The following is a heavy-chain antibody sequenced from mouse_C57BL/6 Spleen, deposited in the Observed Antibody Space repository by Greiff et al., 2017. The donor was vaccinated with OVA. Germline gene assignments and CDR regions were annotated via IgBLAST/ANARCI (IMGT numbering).Heavy chain of an antibody. CDR3: ARDGNYFDY. Sequence: QVQLQQSGAELVRPGTSVKVSCKASGYAFTNYLIEWVKQRPGQGLEWIGVINPGSGGTNYNEKFKGKATLTADKSSSTAYMQLSSLTSEDSAVYVCARDGNYFDYWGQGTTLTVSS. CDR1: GYAFTNYL. V-gene: IGHV1-54*01. J-gene: IGHJ2*01. CDR2: INPGSGGT. D-gene: IGHD2-1*01.